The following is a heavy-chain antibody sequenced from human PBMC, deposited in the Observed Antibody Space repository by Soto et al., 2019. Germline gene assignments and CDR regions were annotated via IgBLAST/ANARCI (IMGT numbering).Heavy chain of an antibody. Sequence: ASVKVSCKASGYTFTSYGISWVRQAPGQGLEWMGRISAYNGNTNYAQKLQGRVTMTTDTSTSTAYMELRSLRSDDTAVYYCASAGPGAKITGTTFVRVLDHAFDIWGQGTMVTVS. CDR1: GYTFTSYG. D-gene: IGHD1-7*01. CDR3: ASAGPGAKITGTTFVRVLDHAFDI. CDR2: ISAYNGNT. J-gene: IGHJ3*02. V-gene: IGHV1-18*01.